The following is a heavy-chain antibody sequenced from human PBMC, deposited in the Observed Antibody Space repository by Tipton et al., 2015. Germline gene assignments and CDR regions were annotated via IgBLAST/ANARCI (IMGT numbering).Heavy chain of an antibody. D-gene: IGHD3-22*01. CDR3: ARHVSFYYDTHGYDALDI. J-gene: IGHJ3*02. Sequence: VQLVQSGAEVKKPGESLKISCKASGYRFNHFWIGWVRQMPGKGLEWMGIIWPDDSDTRYSPSFEGLITISADKSISTAYLQWNSLKASDTAMYYCARHVSFYYDTHGYDALDIWAQGTMVTVSS. CDR2: IWPDDSDT. V-gene: IGHV5-51*01. CDR1: GYRFNHFW.